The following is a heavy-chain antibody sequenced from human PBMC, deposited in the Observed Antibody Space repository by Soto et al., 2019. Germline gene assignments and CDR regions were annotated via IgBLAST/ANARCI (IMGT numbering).Heavy chain of an antibody. Sequence: SETLSLTCTVSGGSISSGDYYWSWIRQPPGKGLEGIGYIYYSGSTYYNPSLKSRVTISVDTSKNQFSLKLSSVTAADTAVYYCARDSSSNRQRHAGITGTSGAFDIWGQGTMVTVSS. CDR2: IYYSGST. V-gene: IGHV4-30-4*01. CDR3: ARDSSSNRQRHAGITGTSGAFDI. D-gene: IGHD1-20*01. CDR1: GGSISSGDYY. J-gene: IGHJ3*02.